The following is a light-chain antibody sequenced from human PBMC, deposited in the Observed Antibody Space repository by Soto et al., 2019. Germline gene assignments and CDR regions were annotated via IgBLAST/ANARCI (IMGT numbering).Light chain of an antibody. Sequence: EIVMTQSPATLSVSPGERATLSCRASRSVSSNLAWYQQKPGQSPRLLIYGTSTRATGIPARFSGSGSGTEFTLTISSLQSEDFAVYYCHQYNFWPTFGQGTKVDIK. CDR3: HQYNFWPT. J-gene: IGKJ1*01. V-gene: IGKV3-15*01. CDR2: GTS. CDR1: RSVSSN.